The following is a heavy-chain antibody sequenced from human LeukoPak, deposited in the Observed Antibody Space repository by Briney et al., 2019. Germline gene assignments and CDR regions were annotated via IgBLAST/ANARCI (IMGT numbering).Heavy chain of an antibody. CDR1: GFTFSSYW. J-gene: IGHJ5*02. V-gene: IGHV3-7*03. CDR3: TRDLAAAAT. CDR2: INQDGKKR. D-gene: IGHD6-13*01. Sequence: GGSLRLSCAASGFTFSSYWMSCVRQAPGKGLEWVANINQDGKKRFYVDSVKGRFTISRDNAKNSLFLQMNSLTAEDTAIYYCTRDLAAAATWGQGTLVTVSS.